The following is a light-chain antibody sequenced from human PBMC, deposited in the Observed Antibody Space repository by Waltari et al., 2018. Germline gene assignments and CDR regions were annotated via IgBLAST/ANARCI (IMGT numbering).Light chain of an antibody. J-gene: IGKJ1*01. CDR2: PLS. V-gene: IGKV2-40*01. CDR3: MQRIAFPWT. CDR1: QSLLNSDDGNTY. Sequence: DVVMTQTPLSLSVTPGEPASISCRSSQSLLNSDDGNTYLDWYLQKPGQSPQVLIYPLSHRAPGVPDRFSGGGSGTDFTLKISRVEAEDVGVYYCMQRIAFPWTFGQGTKVDIK.